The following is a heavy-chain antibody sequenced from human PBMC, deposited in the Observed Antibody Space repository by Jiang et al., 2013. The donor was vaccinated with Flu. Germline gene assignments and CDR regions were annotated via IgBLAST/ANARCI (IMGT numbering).Heavy chain of an antibody. J-gene: IGHJ3*02. CDR1: GYSFTSYW. D-gene: IGHD6-13*01. V-gene: IGHV5-51*01. CDR2: IYPGDSDT. Sequence: VQLVESGAEVKKPGESLKISCKGSGYSFTSYWIGWVRQMPGKGLEWMGIIYPGDSDTRYSPSFQGQVTISADKSISTAYLQWSSLKASDTAMYYCARPGIIPGIAAAGRRGGAFDIWGQGTMVTVSS. CDR3: ARPGIIPGIAAAGRRGGAFDI.